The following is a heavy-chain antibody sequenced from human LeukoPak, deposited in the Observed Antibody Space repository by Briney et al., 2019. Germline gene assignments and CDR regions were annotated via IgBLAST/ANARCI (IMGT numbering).Heavy chain of an antibody. CDR3: AKDIVVVPAAMNWFDP. D-gene: IGHD2-2*01. CDR1: GFTFSSYA. V-gene: IGHV3-23*01. CDR2: ISGSGGST. Sequence: GGFLRLSCAASGFTFSSYAMSWVRQAPGKGLEWVSAISGSGGSTYYADSVKGRFTISRDNSKNTLYLQMNSPRAEDTAVYYCAKDIVVVPAAMNWFDPWGQGTLVTVSS. J-gene: IGHJ5*02.